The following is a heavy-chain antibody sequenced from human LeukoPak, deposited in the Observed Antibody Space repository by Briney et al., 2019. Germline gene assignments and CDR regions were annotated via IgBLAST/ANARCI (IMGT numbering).Heavy chain of an antibody. Sequence: GGSLRLSCAASGFPFSSFGMHWVRQAPGKGLEWVALIWYDGSNKYYADSVKGRFTISRDNSKNTLYLQMNSLRAEGTAVYYCARGGLSSIAAVGYYFDYWGQGTLVTVSS. J-gene: IGHJ4*02. D-gene: IGHD6-13*01. CDR1: GFPFSSFG. V-gene: IGHV3-33*01. CDR2: IWYDGSNK. CDR3: ARGGLSSIAAVGYYFDY.